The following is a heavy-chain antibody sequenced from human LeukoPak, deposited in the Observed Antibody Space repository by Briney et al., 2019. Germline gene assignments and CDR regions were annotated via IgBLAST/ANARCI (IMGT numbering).Heavy chain of an antibody. CDR3: AKQTTPCGYFDY. D-gene: IGHD1-1*01. V-gene: IGHV3-23*01. J-gene: IGHJ4*02. CDR2: IRGSGVST. Sequence: GGSLRLSCAASGFTFSSQAMSWVRQAPGKGLEWVSSIRGSGVSTYYADSVKGRFSISRDNSKNTLYLQMNSLRAEDTAVYYCAKQTTPCGYFDYWGQGTLVTVSS. CDR1: GFTFSSQA.